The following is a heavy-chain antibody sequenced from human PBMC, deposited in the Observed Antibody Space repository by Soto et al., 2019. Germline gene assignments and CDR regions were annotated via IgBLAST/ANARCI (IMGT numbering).Heavy chain of an antibody. V-gene: IGHV3-23*01. CDR3: AKGSYVEMATTFFYY. Sequence: EVQLLESGGGLVQPGGSLRLSCAASGFTFSSYAMSWVRQAPGKGLEWVSAISGSGGSTYYEDSVKGRFTISSDNSKNTLYRQMNSLRAKDTAVYYCAKGSYVEMATTFFYYCGQGTLVTVSS. J-gene: IGHJ4*02. D-gene: IGHD5-12*01. CDR2: ISGSGGST. CDR1: GFTFSSYA.